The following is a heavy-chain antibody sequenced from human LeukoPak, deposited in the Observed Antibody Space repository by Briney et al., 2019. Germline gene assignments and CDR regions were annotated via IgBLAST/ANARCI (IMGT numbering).Heavy chain of an antibody. D-gene: IGHD5-18*01. Sequence: PGGSLRLSCAASGFTFSSYSMNWVRQAPGKGLEWVSYISSSSSTIYYADSVKGRFTISRDNAKNPLYLQMNSLRAEDTAVYYCARVPVYADTAKVTGYYYYMDVWGKGTTVTVSS. J-gene: IGHJ6*03. CDR2: ISSSSSTI. CDR1: GFTFSSYS. V-gene: IGHV3-48*04. CDR3: ARVPVYADTAKVTGYYYYMDV.